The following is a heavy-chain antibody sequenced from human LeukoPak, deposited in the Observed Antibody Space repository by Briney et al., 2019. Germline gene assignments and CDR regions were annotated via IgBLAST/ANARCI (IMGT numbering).Heavy chain of an antibody. V-gene: IGHV4-59*08. CDR2: IYYSGST. CDR3: ARHPGAPPEFDY. Sequence: PSETLSLTCTVSGGSISSYYWSWIRQPPGKGLEWIGYIYYSGSTNYNPSLKSRVTISADTSKNQFSLKLSSVTAADTAVYYCARHPGAPPEFDYWGQGTLDTVSS. CDR1: GGSISSYY. J-gene: IGHJ4*02.